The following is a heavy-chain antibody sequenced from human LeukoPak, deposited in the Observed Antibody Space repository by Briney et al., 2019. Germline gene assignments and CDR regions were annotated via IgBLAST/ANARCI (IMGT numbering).Heavy chain of an antibody. CDR1: GYTFTGHY. V-gene: IGHV1-2*02. D-gene: IGHD2-15*01. CDR3: AREGGADCSGGSCYSREYYFDY. J-gene: IGHJ4*02. CDR2: INPNSGGT. Sequence: ASVKVSCKASGYTFTGHYMHWVRQAPGQGLEWMGWINPNSGGTNYAQKFQGRVTMTRDTSISTAYMELSRLRSDDTAVYYCAREGGADCSGGSCYSREYYFDYWGQGILVTVSS.